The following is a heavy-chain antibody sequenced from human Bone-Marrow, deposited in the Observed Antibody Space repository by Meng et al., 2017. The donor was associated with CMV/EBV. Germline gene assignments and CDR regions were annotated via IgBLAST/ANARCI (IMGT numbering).Heavy chain of an antibody. D-gene: IGHD1-1*01. CDR2: ISSSGGTI. CDR3: ARDLPGTTGSNY. J-gene: IGHJ4*02. V-gene: IGHV3-11*04. CDR1: GFSFGDVY. Sequence: GESLKISCGASGFSFGDVYMTWIRRAPGRGLEWPSSISSSGGTIYSADSVKGRFTISRDNAHNSLYLQMTSLGAEDTAVYYCARDLPGTTGSNYWGQGALVTVSS.